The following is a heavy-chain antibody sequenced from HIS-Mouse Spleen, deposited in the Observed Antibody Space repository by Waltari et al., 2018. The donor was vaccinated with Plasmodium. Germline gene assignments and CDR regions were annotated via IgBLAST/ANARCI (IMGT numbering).Heavy chain of an antibody. CDR2: IGTAGDT. Sequence: QAKGKGLEWVSAIGTAGDTYYPGSVKGRFTISRENAKNSLYLQMNSLRAGDTAVYYCARKSRGHFDYWGQGTLVTVSS. CDR3: ARKSRGHFDY. V-gene: IGHV3-13*01. J-gene: IGHJ4*02.